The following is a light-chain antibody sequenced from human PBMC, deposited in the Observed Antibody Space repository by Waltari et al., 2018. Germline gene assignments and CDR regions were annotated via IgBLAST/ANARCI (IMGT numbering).Light chain of an antibody. J-gene: IGLJ1*01. V-gene: IGLV2-23*02. CDR3: CAFAGYGVYV. CDR2: EVS. CDR1: NSAVADYPL. Sequence: SALTQPASVSGSPGQSITISCTASNSAVADYPLLSWYHPHPGGAPKLLIYEVSKRPSGVSSRFSGSKSGKTASLTISGLQAEDEGDYYCCAFAGYGVYVFGSGTHVAVL.